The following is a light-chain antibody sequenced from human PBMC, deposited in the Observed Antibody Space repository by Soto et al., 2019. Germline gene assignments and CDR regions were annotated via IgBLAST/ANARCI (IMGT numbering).Light chain of an antibody. Sequence: ESVLTQSPGTLSMSPGERATLSCRASQSVSSSYSAWYQQKPGQARRLLIYGASSRATGIPDRFSGSGSGTDFTLTISRLEPEDFAVYYCQHYCSSPFTFRPGTKVDIK. CDR3: QHYCSSPFT. CDR2: GAS. J-gene: IGKJ3*01. V-gene: IGKV3-20*01. CDR1: QSVSSSY.